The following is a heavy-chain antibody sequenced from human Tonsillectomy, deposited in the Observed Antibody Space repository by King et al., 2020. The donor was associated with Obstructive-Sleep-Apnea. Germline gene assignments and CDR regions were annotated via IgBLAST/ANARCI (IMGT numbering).Heavy chain of an antibody. Sequence: VQLVESGGGVVQPGRSLRLSCAASGFTFSSYGMHGVRQAPGKGLEGVAVISYDGSNKYYADSVKGRFTISRDNSKNTLYLQMNSLRAEDTAVYYCAKISTVVTPGSLLDYWGQGTLVTVSS. CDR3: AKISTVVTPGSLLDY. CDR1: GFTFSSYG. V-gene: IGHV3-30*18. D-gene: IGHD4-23*01. CDR2: ISYDGSNK. J-gene: IGHJ4*02.